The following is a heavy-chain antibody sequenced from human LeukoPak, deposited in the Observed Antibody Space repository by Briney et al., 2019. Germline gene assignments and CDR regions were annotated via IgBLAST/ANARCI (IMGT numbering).Heavy chain of an antibody. CDR2: ISGSGGST. CDR3: AKGRQQLPFDY. J-gene: IGHJ4*02. Sequence: GGSLRLSCAASGFTFSSYSMNWVRQAPGKGLEWVSAISGSGGSTYYADSVKGRFTISRDNSKNTLYLQMNSLRAEDTAVYYCAKGRQQLPFDYWGQGTLVTVSS. D-gene: IGHD6-13*01. CDR1: GFTFSSYS. V-gene: IGHV3-23*01.